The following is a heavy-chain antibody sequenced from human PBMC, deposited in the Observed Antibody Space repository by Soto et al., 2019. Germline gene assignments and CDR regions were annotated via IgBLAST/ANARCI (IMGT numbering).Heavy chain of an antibody. J-gene: IGHJ6*02. V-gene: IGHV1-69*06. CDR1: GGTFSSYA. CDR2: IIPIFGTA. Sequence: ASVKVSCKASGGTFSSYAISWVRQAPGQGLEWMGGIIPIFGTANYAQKFQGRVTITADKSTSTAYMELSSLRSEDTAVYYCARIRVDGSGSPLGPYYYYGMDVWGQGTTVTVSS. CDR3: ARIRVDGSGSPLGPYYYYGMDV. D-gene: IGHD3-10*01.